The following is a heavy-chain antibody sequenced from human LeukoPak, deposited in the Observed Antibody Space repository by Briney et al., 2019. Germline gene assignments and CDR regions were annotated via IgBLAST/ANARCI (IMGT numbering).Heavy chain of an antibody. CDR2: INHSGST. CDR3: ARGPWGSSYY. Sequence: ETLSLTCAVYGGSFSGYYWSWIRQPPGKGLEWIGEINHSGSTNYNPSLKSRVTISVDTSKNQFSLKLSSVTAADTAVYYCARGPWGSSYYWGQGTLVTVSS. D-gene: IGHD6-13*01. J-gene: IGHJ4*02. CDR1: GGSFSGYY. V-gene: IGHV4-34*01.